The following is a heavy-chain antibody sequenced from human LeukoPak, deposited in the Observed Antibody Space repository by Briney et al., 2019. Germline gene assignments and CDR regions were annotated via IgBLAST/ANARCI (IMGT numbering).Heavy chain of an antibody. J-gene: IGHJ4*02. CDR1: GGSISSYY. V-gene: IGHV4-59*01. D-gene: IGHD3-10*01. Sequence: SSETLSLTCTVSGGSISSYYWSWIRQPPGKGLEWIGYIYYSGSTNYNPSLKSRVTISVDTSKNQFSLKLSSVTAADTAMYYCVKRRGADKGHFDYWGQGALVTVSS. CDR2: IYYSGST. CDR3: VKRRGADKGHFDY.